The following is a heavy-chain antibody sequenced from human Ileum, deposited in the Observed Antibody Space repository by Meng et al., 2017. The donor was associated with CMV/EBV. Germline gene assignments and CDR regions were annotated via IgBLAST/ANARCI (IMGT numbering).Heavy chain of an antibody. J-gene: IGHJ5*02. D-gene: IGHD2-21*01. V-gene: IGHV1-69*05. CDR1: GSFA. Sequence: GSFAINWVRQAPGQGLEWVGGTIPIFGTENYARKFEDRVTISTDKSTNTHYLEVRNLKPEDTAIYYCARDRTYCGGECVRVFDPWGQGSLVTVSS. CDR3: ARDRTYCGGECVRVFDP. CDR2: TIPIFGTE.